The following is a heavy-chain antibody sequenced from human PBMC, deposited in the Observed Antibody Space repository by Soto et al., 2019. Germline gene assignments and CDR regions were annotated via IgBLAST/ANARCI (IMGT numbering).Heavy chain of an antibody. V-gene: IGHV5-10-1*01. D-gene: IGHD3-22*01. CDR2: IDPSDSYI. CDR3: VGLADSDDGRGYSPFEI. J-gene: IGHJ3*02. CDR1: GYSFSNYW. Sequence: EVQLVQSGADMKKPGESLRISCKSSGYSFSNYWISWVRQMPGKGLEWMGRIDPSDSYIDYSPSFRGHVTISTDKSISTAYLQWNSLKASDAAMYFCVGLADSDDGRGYSPFEIWGRGTLVTVSS.